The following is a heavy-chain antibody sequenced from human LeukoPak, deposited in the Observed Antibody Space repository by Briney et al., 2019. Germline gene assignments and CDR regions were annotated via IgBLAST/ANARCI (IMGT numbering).Heavy chain of an antibody. CDR3: AAEHDGFDI. CDR1: GITVSTNY. J-gene: IGHJ3*02. CDR2: IRGDGGDT. Sequence: GGSLRLSCAASGITVSTNYMSWVRQTPGKGLEWVSSIRGDGGDTTYADSVKGRFTISRDNAKNTLYLQMNSLRADDTAVYYCAAEHDGFDIWGQGTMVTVSS. V-gene: IGHV3-74*01.